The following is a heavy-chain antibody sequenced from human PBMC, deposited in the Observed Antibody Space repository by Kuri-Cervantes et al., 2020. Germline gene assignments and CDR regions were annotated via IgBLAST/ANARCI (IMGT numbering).Heavy chain of an antibody. Sequence: GESLKISCAASGFTFSDYYMSWIRQAPRKGLEWVSYISSSGSTIYYADSVKGRFTISRDNAKNSQYLQMNSLRAEDTAVYYCARTILGGIVVVVAATTFDYWGQGTLVTVSS. J-gene: IGHJ4*02. CDR3: ARTILGGIVVVVAATTFDY. CDR1: GFTFSDYY. CDR2: ISSSGSTI. V-gene: IGHV3-11*01. D-gene: IGHD2-15*01.